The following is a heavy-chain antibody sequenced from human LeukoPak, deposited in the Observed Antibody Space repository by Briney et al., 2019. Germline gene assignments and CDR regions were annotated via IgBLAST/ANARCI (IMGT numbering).Heavy chain of an antibody. J-gene: IGHJ5*01. D-gene: IGHD6-13*01. Sequence: SETLSLTCNVSGGSISGSRRYLGWVRQPPGGGLEWIGSIRYIGTTYYNPSLQSRLTISVDNSQNQFSLKLKSVTAADTSMYYCTRQLSWASDTGDSWGQGTLVTASS. CDR3: TRQLSWASDTGDS. V-gene: IGHV4-39*01. CDR1: GGSISGSRRY. CDR2: IRYIGTT.